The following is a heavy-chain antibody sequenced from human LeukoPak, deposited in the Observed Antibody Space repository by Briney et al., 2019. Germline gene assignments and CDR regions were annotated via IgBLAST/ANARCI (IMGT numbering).Heavy chain of an antibody. D-gene: IGHD3-9*01. V-gene: IGHV4-39*01. J-gene: IGHJ4*02. CDR3: SRIRFFNWSPDY. CDR2: IFYSGSP. Sequence: SETLSLTCTVSGGTISSSSYYWGWSRQPPGKGLEWIGSIFYSGSPYYNPSLKSRVTMSVDTSKNQFSLKLSSVTAADTALYYCSRIRFFNWSPDYWGQGTLVTVSS. CDR1: GGTISSSSYY.